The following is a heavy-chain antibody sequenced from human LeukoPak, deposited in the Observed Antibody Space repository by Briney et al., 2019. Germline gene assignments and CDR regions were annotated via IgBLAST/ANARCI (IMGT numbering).Heavy chain of an antibody. CDR2: NNPNSGGT. V-gene: IGHV1-2*02. CDR3: ARVPKATPGHFDY. J-gene: IGHJ4*02. Sequence: ASVKVSCKASGYTFTGYYMHWVRQAPGQGLEWMGWNNPNSGGTNYAQKFKGRVTMTRDTSISTAYMELSRLRSDDTAVYYCARVPKATPGHFDYWGQGTLVTVSS. CDR1: GYTFTGYY.